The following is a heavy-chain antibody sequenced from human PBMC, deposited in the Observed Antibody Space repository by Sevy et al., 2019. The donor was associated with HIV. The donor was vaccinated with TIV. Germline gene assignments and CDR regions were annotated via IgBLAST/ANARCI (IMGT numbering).Heavy chain of an antibody. J-gene: IGHJ3*02. CDR1: GFSVSNSY. CDR3: ARLRVYYYDSSGYYTTGHAVDI. CDR2: IYSVDST. Sequence: GGSLRLSCAASGFSVSNSYMSWVRQAPGKGLQWVSVIYSVDSTYYTDSVKGRFTISRDNSKNTLYLQMNSLRAEDTAVYYCARLRVYYYDSSGYYTTGHAVDIWGQGTMVTVSS. D-gene: IGHD3-22*01. V-gene: IGHV3-53*01.